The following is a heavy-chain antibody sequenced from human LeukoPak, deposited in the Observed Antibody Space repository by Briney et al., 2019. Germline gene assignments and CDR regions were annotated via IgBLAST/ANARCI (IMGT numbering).Heavy chain of an antibody. CDR1: GFTFSSYS. CDR2: ISSSGTTI. D-gene: IGHD6-13*01. V-gene: IGHV3-48*01. CDR3: ARDLKGYSSSGGVDF. Sequence: PGGSLRLSCASSGFTFSSYSMNWVRQAPGKGLEWVSYISSSGTTISYADSVKGRFTISRDSTRNSLYLQMNSPRVEDTAIYYCARDLKGYSSSGGVDFWCQGTLVTVSS. J-gene: IGHJ4*02.